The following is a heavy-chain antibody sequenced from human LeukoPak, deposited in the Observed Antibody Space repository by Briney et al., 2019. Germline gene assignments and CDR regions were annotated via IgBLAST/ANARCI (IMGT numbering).Heavy chain of an antibody. J-gene: IGHJ4*02. D-gene: IGHD3-16*01. Sequence: ASVMVSCKASGYTFTSHDINWVRQATGQGLEWMGWMNPNSGNTGYAQKFQGRVIMTRDTAMNTAYMELHSLRSEDTAVYYCARPATKELRFDYWGQGTLVTVSS. V-gene: IGHV1-8*01. CDR1: GYTFTSHD. CDR3: ARPATKELRFDY. CDR2: MNPNSGNT.